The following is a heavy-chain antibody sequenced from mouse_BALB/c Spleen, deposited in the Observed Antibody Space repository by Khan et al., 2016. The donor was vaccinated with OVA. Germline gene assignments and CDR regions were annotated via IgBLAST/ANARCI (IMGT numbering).Heavy chain of an antibody. CDR1: GDSITRGY. V-gene: IGHV3-8*02. CDR2: ISYSGKT. D-gene: IGHD1-1*01. Sequence: EVQLQESGPSLVKPSQTLSLTCSVTGDSITRGYWNWIRKFPGNKLDYMGYISYSGKTYCNPSLKSRISITRDTSKNQYYLQLNSVTTEDTATYYCACELRGFAYWGQGTLVTVSA. J-gene: IGHJ3*01. CDR3: ACELRGFAY.